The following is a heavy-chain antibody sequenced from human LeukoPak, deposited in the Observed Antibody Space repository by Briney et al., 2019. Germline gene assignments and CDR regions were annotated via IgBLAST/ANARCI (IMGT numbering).Heavy chain of an antibody. CDR1: GFTFSSYV. D-gene: IGHD5-12*01. J-gene: IGHJ4*02. CDR2: ISGTGSST. Sequence: GGSLRLSCAASGFTFSSYVMSWVRQVPGKGLEWVSSISGTGSSTYYADSVKGRFTISRDNSQKTVYLQMNSLRAEDTALYYCAKDLGGSTDYWGQGTLVTVSS. V-gene: IGHV3-23*01. CDR3: AKDLGGSTDY.